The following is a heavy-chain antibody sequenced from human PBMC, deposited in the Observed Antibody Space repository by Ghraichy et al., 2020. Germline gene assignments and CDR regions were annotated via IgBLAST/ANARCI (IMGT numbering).Heavy chain of an antibody. D-gene: IGHD2-15*01. J-gene: IGHJ4*02. CDR2: IYSGGST. CDR3: ARAVVAATPPDS. Sequence: GGSLRLSCAASEFTVSSNYMSWVRQAPEKGLERVSVIYSGGSTYYADSVKGRFTISRDNSKNTLYLQMNRLRAEDTAVYYCARAVVAATPPDSWGQGTLVTVSS. V-gene: IGHV3-66*01. CDR1: EFTVSSNY.